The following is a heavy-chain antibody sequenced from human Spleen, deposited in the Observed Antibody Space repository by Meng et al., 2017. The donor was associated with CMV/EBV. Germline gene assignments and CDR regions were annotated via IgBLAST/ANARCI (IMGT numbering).Heavy chain of an antibody. V-gene: IGHV1-2*06. CDR1: GYSFTAYY. Sequence: ASVKVSCKASGYSFTAYYIHWVRQAPGQGGEWMGRITHNTGGANYAHKFQGRVTMTRDKSISTAYKELSRLTSDGAAVYYCARGVGRGAYCTATECSISYGDTWGQGTLVTVSS. J-gene: IGHJ4*02. D-gene: IGHD2-8*02. CDR2: ITHNTGGA. CDR3: ARGVGRGAYCTATECSISYGDT.